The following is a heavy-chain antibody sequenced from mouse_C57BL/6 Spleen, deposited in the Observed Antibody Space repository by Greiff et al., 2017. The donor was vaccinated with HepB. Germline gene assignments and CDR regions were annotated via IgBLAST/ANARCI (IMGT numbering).Heavy chain of an antibody. CDR1: GYAFSSSW. J-gene: IGHJ4*01. Sequence: QVQLQQSGPELVKPGASVKISCKASGYAFSSSWMNWVKQRPGKGLEWIGRIYPGDGDTNYNGKFKGKATLTADKSSSTAYMQLSSLTSEDSAVYFCAREFTTVVATDAMDYWGQGTSVTVSS. CDR2: IYPGDGDT. CDR3: AREFTTVVATDAMDY. V-gene: IGHV1-82*01. D-gene: IGHD1-1*01.